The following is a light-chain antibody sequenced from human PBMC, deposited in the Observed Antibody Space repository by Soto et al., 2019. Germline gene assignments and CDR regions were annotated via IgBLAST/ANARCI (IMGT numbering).Light chain of an antibody. Sequence: IVLTQSPATLSLSPGERATLSCRASQSVSRYLAWYQQKAGQAPRLLIYDASNRATGIPARLSGSGSGTDFTLTIRSLEPEDFAIYYCQQRSNWKTFGQGTKVDIK. CDR2: DAS. V-gene: IGKV3-11*01. J-gene: IGKJ1*01. CDR3: QQRSNWKT. CDR1: QSVSRY.